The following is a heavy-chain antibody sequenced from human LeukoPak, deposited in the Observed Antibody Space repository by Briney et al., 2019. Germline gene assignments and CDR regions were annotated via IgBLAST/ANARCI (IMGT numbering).Heavy chain of an antibody. J-gene: IGHJ3*02. Sequence: PGGSLRLSCAASGFTFSSYWMNWARQAPGKGLEWVASINHNGNVNYYVDSVKGRFTISRDNAKNSLYLQMNSLRAEDTAVYYCARTAYYYDSSGYDDAFDIWGQGTMVTVSS. V-gene: IGHV3-7*03. CDR3: ARTAYYYDSSGYDDAFDI. CDR1: GFTFSSYW. CDR2: INHNGNVN. D-gene: IGHD3-22*01.